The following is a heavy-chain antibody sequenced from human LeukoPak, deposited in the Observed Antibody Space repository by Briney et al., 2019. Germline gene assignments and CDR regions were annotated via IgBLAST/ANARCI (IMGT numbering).Heavy chain of an antibody. D-gene: IGHD6-13*01. CDR3: AKDAGYSSSWYVDY. CDR1: GVTFSSYA. Sequence: GVSLRLSCAASGVTFSSYAMSWVRQAPGKGLEWVSAISGSGGSTYYADSVKGRFTISRDNSKNTLYLQMNSLRAEDTAVYYCAKDAGYSSSWYVDYWGQGTLVTVSS. V-gene: IGHV3-23*01. CDR2: ISGSGGST. J-gene: IGHJ4*02.